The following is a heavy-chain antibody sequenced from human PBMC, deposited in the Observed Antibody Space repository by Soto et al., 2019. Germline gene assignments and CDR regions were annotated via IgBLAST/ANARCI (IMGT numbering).Heavy chain of an antibody. CDR1: RFVFNSYG. CDR3: ESLGGNCCIDF. CDR2: IWYDGINK. D-gene: IGHD1-1*01. J-gene: IGHJ4*02. Sequence: PXGSLRLSRAASRFVFNSYGIDWVRQAPGKGLDWVAVIWYDGINKYYADSVKGRFTISRDNSQNTVHLQMNSLRVEDTAVYYCESLGGNCCIDFWGQGTLVTVSS. V-gene: IGHV3-33*01.